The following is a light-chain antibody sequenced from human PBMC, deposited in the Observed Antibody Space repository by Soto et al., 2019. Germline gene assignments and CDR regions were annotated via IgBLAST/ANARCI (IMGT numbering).Light chain of an antibody. CDR3: AAWDDSLNTYVV. CDR1: NSNIGSNY. V-gene: IGLV1-47*01. Sequence: QSVLTQPPSASGTPGQTVTIPCSGSNSNIGSNYVYWFQQLPGTAPKLLIYRNDQRPSGVPDLFSGSTSGTSASLAISVLRSEDEAEYFCAAWDDSLNTYVVFGGGTKLTVL. CDR2: RND. J-gene: IGLJ2*01.